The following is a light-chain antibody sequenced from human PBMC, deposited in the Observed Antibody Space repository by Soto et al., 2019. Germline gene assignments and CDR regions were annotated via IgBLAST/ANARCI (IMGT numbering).Light chain of an antibody. CDR3: SSYTSSSTLI. V-gene: IGLV2-14*01. J-gene: IGLJ2*01. CDR1: SSDVGGYNY. Sequence: QSVLTQPASVSGSPGQSITISCTGTSSDVGGYNYVSWYQQHPGKAPKLMIYEVSDRPSGVSNRFSGSKSGNTASLTISGLQAEDXADYYCSSYTSSSTLIFGGGTKLTVL. CDR2: EVS.